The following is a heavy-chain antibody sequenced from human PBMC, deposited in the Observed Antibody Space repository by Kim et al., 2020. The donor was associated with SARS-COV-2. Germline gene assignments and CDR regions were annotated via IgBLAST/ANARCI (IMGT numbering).Heavy chain of an antibody. V-gene: IGHV1-3*01. CDR1: GYTFDTFS. CDR2: INGGNGNT. CDR3: SREGSVRYNWLDP. J-gene: IGHJ5*02. Sequence: ASVKVSCKASGYTFDTFSLYWVRQAPGQRFEWMGWINGGNGNTRYSQNFQGRLTITRDTSATTAYMELSSLTSKDTAVYFCSREGSVRYNWLDPWGQGTLVTVSS. D-gene: IGHD4-17*01.